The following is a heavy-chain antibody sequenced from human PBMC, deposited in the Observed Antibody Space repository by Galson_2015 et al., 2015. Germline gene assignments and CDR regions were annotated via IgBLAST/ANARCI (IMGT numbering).Heavy chain of an antibody. CDR2: ITYSGTTT. CDR3: AKEGDGFDP. Sequence: WVRQAPGRGLEWVSAITYSGTTTYYADSVKGRFSISRDNSKGTLFLQMNNLRVEDTAVYYCAKEGDGFDPWGQGTLVTVSS. V-gene: IGHV3-23*01. J-gene: IGHJ5*02. D-gene: IGHD3-16*01.